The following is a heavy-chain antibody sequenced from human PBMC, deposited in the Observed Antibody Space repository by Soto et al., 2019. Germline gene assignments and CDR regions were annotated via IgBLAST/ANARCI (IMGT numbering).Heavy chain of an antibody. CDR2: IYKSATT. D-gene: IGHD7-27*01. V-gene: IGHV4-30-4*01. J-gene: IGHJ5*01. Sequence: ALSLTCSVSGDSISNLDYFWAWIRQPPGQALEYIGYIYKSATTYYNPSFESRVAISVDTSKSQFSLNVTSVTAADTAVYFCARGRYCLTGRCFPNWFDSWGQGALVTVSS. CDR3: ARGRYCLTGRCFPNWFDS. CDR1: GDSISNLDYF.